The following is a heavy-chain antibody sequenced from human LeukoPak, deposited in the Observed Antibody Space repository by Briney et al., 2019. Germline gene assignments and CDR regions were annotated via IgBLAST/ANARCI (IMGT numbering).Heavy chain of an antibody. D-gene: IGHD6-13*01. CDR2: LNTYSGDT. CDR3: AKGGSSSWIDY. CDR1: GHPFTNYD. V-gene: IGHV1-8*03. Sequence: ASVKVSCKASGHPFTNYDINWVRQATGQGLEWMGWLNTYSGDTGYAQKFRGRVTITRNTSISTAYMEVSSLRSEDTAVYYCAKGGSSSWIDYWGQGTLVTVSS. J-gene: IGHJ4*02.